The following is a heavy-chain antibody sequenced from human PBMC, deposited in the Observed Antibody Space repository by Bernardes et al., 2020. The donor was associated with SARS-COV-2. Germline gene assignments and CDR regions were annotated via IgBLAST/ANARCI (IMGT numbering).Heavy chain of an antibody. J-gene: IGHJ5*02. CDR3: ARHNEVADVGGWLDP. CDR2: ISSDGSSD. Sequence: GGSLRLSCAASGFTLSSSGMHWVRQAPGKGLEWVAFISSDGSSDHYVDSLRGRITISKDNSKNTLYLQINGLTTDDTGIYFCARHNEVADVGGWLDPWGQGTLVSVSS. V-gene: IGHV3-30*03. D-gene: IGHD5-12*01. CDR1: GFTLSSSG.